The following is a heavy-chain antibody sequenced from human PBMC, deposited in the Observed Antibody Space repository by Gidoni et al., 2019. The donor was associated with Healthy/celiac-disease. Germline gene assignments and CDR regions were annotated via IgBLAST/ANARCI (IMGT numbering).Heavy chain of an antibody. Sequence: QVQLVESGGGVVQPGRSLRLSCAASGFTFSSHGMHWVRQAPGKGLEWVAVISYDGSNKYYADSVKGRFTISRDNSKNTLYLQMNSLRAEDTAVYYCAKDGAGGGYSYGFDYWGQGTLVTVSS. CDR1: GFTFSSHG. D-gene: IGHD5-18*01. CDR2: ISYDGSNK. V-gene: IGHV3-30*18. CDR3: AKDGAGGGYSYGFDY. J-gene: IGHJ4*02.